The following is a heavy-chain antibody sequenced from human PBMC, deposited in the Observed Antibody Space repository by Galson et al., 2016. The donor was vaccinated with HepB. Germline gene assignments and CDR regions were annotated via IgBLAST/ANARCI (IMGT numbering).Heavy chain of an antibody. D-gene: IGHD3-3*01. Sequence: SLRLSCAASGFTFSRYAMSWVRQAPGKGLEWVSAISGSGGSTYYADSVKGRFTISRDNSKNTLYLQMNSLRAEDTAVYYCAKDLGFLEWLFFDSYYYYGMDVWGQGTTVTVSS. CDR3: AKDLGFLEWLFFDSYYYYGMDV. V-gene: IGHV3-23*01. J-gene: IGHJ6*02. CDR1: GFTFSRYA. CDR2: ISGSGGST.